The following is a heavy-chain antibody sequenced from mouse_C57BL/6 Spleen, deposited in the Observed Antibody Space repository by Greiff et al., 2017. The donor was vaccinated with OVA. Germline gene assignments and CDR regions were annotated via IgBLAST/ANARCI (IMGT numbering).Heavy chain of an antibody. J-gene: IGHJ2*01. Sequence: EVKLQESGPGLVKPSQSLSLTCSVTGYSITSGYYWNWIRQFPGNKLEWMGYISYDGSNNYNSSLKNRIPITRDTSKNQYFLKLNSVTTEDTATYYYARDDYYGSSYFDYWGQGTTLTVSS. CDR3: ARDDYYGSSYFDY. V-gene: IGHV3-6*01. CDR2: ISYDGSN. CDR1: GYSITSGYY. D-gene: IGHD1-1*01.